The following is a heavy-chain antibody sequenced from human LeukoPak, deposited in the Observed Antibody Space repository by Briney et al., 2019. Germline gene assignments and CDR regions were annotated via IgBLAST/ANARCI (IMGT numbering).Heavy chain of an antibody. J-gene: IGHJ3*02. V-gene: IGHV1-69*06. CDR2: IIPLFGTA. Sequence: GASVKVSCKASGGTFNNYIITWVRQAPGQGLEWMGGIIPLFGTANYAQKFQGRVTITADKSTSTAYMELTSLRSEDTAVYYCARGEDFDIWGQGTMVTVSS. CDR1: GGTFNNYI. CDR3: ARGEDFDI. D-gene: IGHD1-26*01.